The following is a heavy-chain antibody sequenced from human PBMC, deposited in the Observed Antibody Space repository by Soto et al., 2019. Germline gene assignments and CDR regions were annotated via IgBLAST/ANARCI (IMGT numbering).Heavy chain of an antibody. D-gene: IGHD2-21*01. Sequence: EVQLLESGGGLAQPGGSLRLSCAASGFPFSRYSMNWVRQAPGKGLEWVSIISGSGGVTSYADSVKGRFTISRDNSKNSLVLQRKSLRDEDTAVYYCAKVTDCGVSRCDDGSDIWGHGTLVTGS. CDR3: AKVTDCGVSRCDDGSDI. V-gene: IGHV3-23*01. CDR1: GFPFSRYS. J-gene: IGHJ3*02. CDR2: ISGSGGVT.